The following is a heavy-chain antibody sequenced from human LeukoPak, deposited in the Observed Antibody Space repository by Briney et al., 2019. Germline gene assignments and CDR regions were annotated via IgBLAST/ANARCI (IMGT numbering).Heavy chain of an antibody. CDR1: GFTFSNHA. J-gene: IGHJ4*02. V-gene: IGHV3-23*01. CDR3: AKNVVFTRYFDS. D-gene: IGHD2-21*01. Sequence: GGSLRLSCAASGFTFSNHAMSWVRQAPGKGLQWVSVISGGGRTTEYADSVKGRFTVSRDNSVNTLSLHMDSLRVEDTAIYYCAKNVVFTRYFDSWGQGTLVTASS. CDR2: ISGGGRTT.